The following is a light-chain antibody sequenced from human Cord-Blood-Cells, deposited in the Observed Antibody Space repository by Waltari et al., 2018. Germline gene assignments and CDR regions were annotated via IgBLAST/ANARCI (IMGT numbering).Light chain of an antibody. CDR1: QSVSSY. J-gene: IGKJ1*01. Sequence: EIVLTQSTATLSLSPGVRATLSCRASQSVSSYLAWYQQKPGQAPGLLIYDASNRATGIPSRFSGSGSGTDFTLTISSLEPEDFAVYYCQQRSNWPRTFGQGTKVEIK. V-gene: IGKV3-11*01. CDR3: QQRSNWPRT. CDR2: DAS.